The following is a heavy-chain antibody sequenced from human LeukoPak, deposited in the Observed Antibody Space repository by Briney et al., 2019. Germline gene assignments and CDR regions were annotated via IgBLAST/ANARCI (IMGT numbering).Heavy chain of an antibody. Sequence: PGGSLRLSCAASGFTFSTYSMNWVRQAPGKGLEWVSSISSSSSYIYYVDSVKGRFTISRDNAKNSLYLQMNSLRAEDTAVYYCARDSAIFGVVIQTPYYYYGMDVWGQGTTVTVSS. CDR1: GFTFSTYS. D-gene: IGHD3-3*01. V-gene: IGHV3-21*01. CDR3: ARDSAIFGVVIQTPYYYYGMDV. J-gene: IGHJ6*02. CDR2: ISSSSSYI.